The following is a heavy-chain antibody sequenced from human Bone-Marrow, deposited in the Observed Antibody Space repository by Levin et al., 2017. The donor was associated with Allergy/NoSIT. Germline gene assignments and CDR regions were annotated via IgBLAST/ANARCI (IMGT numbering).Heavy chain of an antibody. V-gene: IGHV1-69*13. CDR1: GGTFSSYS. CDR2: IIPILGTA. D-gene: IGHD3-3*01. CDR3: ASRGITIFGVVTEYYYYGLDV. J-gene: IGHJ6*02. Sequence: ASVKVSCKASGGTFSSYSITWVRQAPGQGLEWMGGIIPILGTANYAQKFLGRVTITADESTNTAYMELSSLRSEDTAVYYCASRGITIFGVVTEYYYYGLDVWGQGTTVTVSS.